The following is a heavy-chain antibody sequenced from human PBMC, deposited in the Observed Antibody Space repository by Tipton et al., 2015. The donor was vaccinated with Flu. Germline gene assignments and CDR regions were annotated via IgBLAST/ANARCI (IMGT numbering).Heavy chain of an antibody. CDR2: ISHDGSNK. CDR1: GFTFSTYG. D-gene: IGHD3-10*01. V-gene: IGHV3-30*03. J-gene: IGHJ4*02. Sequence: SLRLSCAASGFTFSTYGMHWVRQAPGKGLEWVAVISHDGSNKYYADSVKGRFTISRDNSKNALYLLIKSLRAEDTAVYYCAREGGNFGSANYLTLDYWGQGILVTVSS. CDR3: AREGGNFGSANYLTLDY.